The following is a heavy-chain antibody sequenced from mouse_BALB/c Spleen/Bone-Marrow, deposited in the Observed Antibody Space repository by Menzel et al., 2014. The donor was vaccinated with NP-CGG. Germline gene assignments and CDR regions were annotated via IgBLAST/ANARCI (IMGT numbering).Heavy chain of an antibody. CDR3: TRVYYYGSPCFAY. D-gene: IGHD1-1*01. CDR1: GYTFTSYW. CDR2: IYPGSGST. V-gene: IGHV1S22*01. Sequence: KQSGSELVRPGASVKLSCKASGYTFTSYWMHWVKQRPGQGLEWIGNIYPGSGSTNYDEKFKSKATLTVDTPSSTAYMQLSSLTSEDSAVYYCTRVYYYGSPCFAYWGQGTLVTVSA. J-gene: IGHJ3*01.